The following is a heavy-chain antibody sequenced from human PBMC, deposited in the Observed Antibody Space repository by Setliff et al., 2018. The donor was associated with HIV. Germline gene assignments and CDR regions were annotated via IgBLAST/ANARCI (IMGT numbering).Heavy chain of an antibody. Sequence: SGPTLVNPTQTLTLTCTFSGFSLTTSGVGVGWIRQPPGKALEWLALIYWDADKRYSPSLKNRLTITKDTSKNQVLLTMTNMDPLDTATYYCAHNHLAVAGSHYFDYWGQGTLVTVSS. CDR1: GFSLTTSGVG. CDR3: AHNHLAVAGSHYFDY. CDR2: IYWDADK. J-gene: IGHJ4*02. D-gene: IGHD6-19*01. V-gene: IGHV2-5*02.